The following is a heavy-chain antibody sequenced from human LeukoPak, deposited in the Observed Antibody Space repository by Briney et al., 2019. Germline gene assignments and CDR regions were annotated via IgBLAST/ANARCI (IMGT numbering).Heavy chain of an antibody. CDR2: ISSSNYI. J-gene: IGHJ4*02. D-gene: IGHD3-22*01. CDR3: ARSQGGYYYDSSGYYQGPLDY. CDR1: GFTLGTHC. V-gene: IGHV3-21*01. Sequence: GGSLRLSCAASGFTLGTHCMTWVRQAPGKGLEWVSSISSSNYIHYADSVKGRFTISRDNAENSLYLQMNGLRAEDTAMYYCARSQGGYYYDSSGYYQGPLDYWGQGTLVTVSS.